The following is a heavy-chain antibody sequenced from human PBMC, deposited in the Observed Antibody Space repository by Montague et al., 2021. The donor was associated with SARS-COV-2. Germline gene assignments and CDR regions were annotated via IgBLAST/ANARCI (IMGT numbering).Heavy chain of an antibody. Sequence: SETLSLTCTVSGGSISNYYWSWIRQPPGKGLEWIGYVYYSRSSSYNPSLRGRVSIAVDTSKNQFSLRLSTVTAADTAIYYCVRDPAPSGSGTFYDYWGQGTLVTVSS. D-gene: IGHD1-26*01. CDR2: VYYSRSS. CDR3: VRDPAPSGSGTFYDY. CDR1: GGSISNYY. V-gene: IGHV4-59*01. J-gene: IGHJ4*02.